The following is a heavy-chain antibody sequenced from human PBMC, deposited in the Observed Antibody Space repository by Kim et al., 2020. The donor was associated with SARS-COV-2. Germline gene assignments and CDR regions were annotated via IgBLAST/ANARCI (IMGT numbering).Heavy chain of an antibody. J-gene: IGHJ4*02. Sequence: ENSANTYNADSVKGRFTISRDNSKNTLYLQMNSLRAEDTAIYYCAKTVQGYWGQGTLVTVSS. CDR3: AKTVQGY. V-gene: IGHV3-23*01. CDR2: ENSANT.